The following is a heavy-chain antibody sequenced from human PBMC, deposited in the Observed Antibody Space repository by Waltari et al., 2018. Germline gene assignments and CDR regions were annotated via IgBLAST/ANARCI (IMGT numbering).Heavy chain of an antibody. CDR2: VDPEDGET. D-gene: IGHD2-2*01. V-gene: IGHV1-69-2*01. Sequence: EVQLVQSGAEVKKPGASVTITFKATGYTFTDSYMHGVQQPPGKGLEWMGRVDPEDGETIYAEKFQGRVTITADTSTDTAYMELSSLRSEDTAVYYCATPSRYCSSTSCYDLDYWGQGTLVTVSS. CDR1: GYTFTDSY. J-gene: IGHJ4*02. CDR3: ATPSRYCSSTSCYDLDY.